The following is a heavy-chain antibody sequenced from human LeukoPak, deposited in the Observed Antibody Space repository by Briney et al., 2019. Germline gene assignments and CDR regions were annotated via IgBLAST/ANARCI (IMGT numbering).Heavy chain of an antibody. Sequence: QAGGSLRLSCEVSGFTFSSFWMNWVRQAPGKGLEWVANINQDGSEKYYVDSVKGRFTISRDNAKNSVSLQMNSLRAEDTAVYYCARAGIHDYGALVQPDYWGQGTLVTVSS. CDR2: INQDGSEK. CDR1: GFTFSSFW. V-gene: IGHV3-7*01. J-gene: IGHJ4*02. CDR3: ARAGIHDYGALVQPDY. D-gene: IGHD4-17*01.